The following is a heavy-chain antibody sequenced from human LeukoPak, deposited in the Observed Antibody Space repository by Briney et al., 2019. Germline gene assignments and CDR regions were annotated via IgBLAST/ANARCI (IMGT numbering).Heavy chain of an antibody. CDR3: ARVFSNDANTAEYFQH. CDR1: VYTFSAWY. CDR2: INPNSGGT. J-gene: IGHJ1*01. D-gene: IGHD4-11*01. V-gene: IGHV1-2*02. Sequence: ASVKVSRKPSVYTFSAWYIHWVGPAPGRGLDWMGWINPNSGGTNYAQKFQGRGTMTRDKSSNTAYMELRSLTSDDTAVFYCARVFSNDANTAEYFQHWGQGTLVTVSS.